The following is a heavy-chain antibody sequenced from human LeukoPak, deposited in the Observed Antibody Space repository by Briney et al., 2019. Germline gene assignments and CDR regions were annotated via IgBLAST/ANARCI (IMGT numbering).Heavy chain of an antibody. D-gene: IGHD4-23*01. CDR2: IWYDGSNK. CDR3: AKLIGDYGGNSGY. Sequence: PGRSLRLSCAASGFTFSSYGMHWVRQAPGKGLEWVAVIWYDGSNKYYADSVKGRFTISRENSKNTLYLQMNSLRAEDTAVYNCAKLIGDYGGNSGYWGQGTLVTVSS. V-gene: IGHV3-33*06. J-gene: IGHJ4*02. CDR1: GFTFSSYG.